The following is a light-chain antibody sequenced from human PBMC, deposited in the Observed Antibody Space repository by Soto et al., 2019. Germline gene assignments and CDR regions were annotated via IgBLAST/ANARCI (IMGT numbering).Light chain of an antibody. CDR3: QQYSNWPPIT. J-gene: IGKJ5*01. Sequence: EIVMTQSPATLSVSPGERVTLSCRASESVYNSLAWFQQIPGQAPRLLIYSASTRASGIPARFTGSGSGTEFTLTLSSLQSEDFAVYYCQQYSNWPPITFGQGTRLEIK. V-gene: IGKV3-15*01. CDR1: ESVYNS. CDR2: SAS.